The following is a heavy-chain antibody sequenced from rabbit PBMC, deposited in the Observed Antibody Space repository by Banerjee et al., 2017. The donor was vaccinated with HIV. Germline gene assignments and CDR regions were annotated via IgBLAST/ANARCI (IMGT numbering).Heavy chain of an antibody. V-gene: IGHV1S40*01. J-gene: IGHJ4*01. CDR2: IYTGSGST. D-gene: IGHD2-1*01. CDR1: GFDLSSNA. CDR3: ARGIYGGYGAPSYFDL. Sequence: QSLEESGGDLVKPEGSLTLTCTASGFDLSSNAMCWVRQAPGKGLEWIACIYTGSGSTYYASWAKGRFTISKTSSTTVTLQLTSLTAADTATYFCARGIYGGYGAPSYFDLWGQGTLVTVS.